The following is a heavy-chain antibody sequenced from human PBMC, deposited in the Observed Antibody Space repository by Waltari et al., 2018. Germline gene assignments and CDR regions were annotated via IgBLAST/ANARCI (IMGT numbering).Heavy chain of an antibody. Sequence: QVQLVQSGAEVKKPGSSVKVSCKASGGTFSSYAISWVRQAPGHGLEWMGGIIPIFGTANYAQKFQGRVTITADESTSTAYMELSSLRSEDTAVYYCARDSTCSGGSCYPNGGMDVWGQGTTVTVSS. J-gene: IGHJ6*02. CDR2: IIPIFGTA. CDR3: ARDSTCSGGSCYPNGGMDV. V-gene: IGHV1-69*01. D-gene: IGHD2-15*01. CDR1: GGTFSSYA.